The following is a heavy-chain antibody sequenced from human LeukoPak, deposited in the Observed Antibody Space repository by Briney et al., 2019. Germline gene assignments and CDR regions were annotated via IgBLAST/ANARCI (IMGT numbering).Heavy chain of an antibody. Sequence: GGSLRLSCAASGFTVSSNYMSWVRQAPGKGLEWVSAISGSGGSTYYADSVKGRFTISRDNSKNTLYLQMNSLRAEDTAVYYCAKRASGYDSFDYWGQGTLVTVSS. V-gene: IGHV3-23*01. CDR2: ISGSGGST. CDR1: GFTVSSNY. CDR3: AKRASGYDSFDY. J-gene: IGHJ4*02. D-gene: IGHD5-12*01.